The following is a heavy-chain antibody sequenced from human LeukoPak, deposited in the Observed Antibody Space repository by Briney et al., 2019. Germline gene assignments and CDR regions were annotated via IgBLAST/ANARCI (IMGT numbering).Heavy chain of an antibody. CDR1: GGSISSGGYS. D-gene: IGHD3-9*01. Sequence: SETLSLTCAVSGGSISSGGYSWSWIRQPPGKGLEWTGYIYHSGSTYYNPSLKSRVTISVDRSKNQFSLKLSSVTAADTAVYYCARGPRVYYDILTGYLDWGQGTLVTVSS. CDR3: ARGPRVYYDILTGYLD. CDR2: IYHSGST. J-gene: IGHJ4*02. V-gene: IGHV4-30-2*01.